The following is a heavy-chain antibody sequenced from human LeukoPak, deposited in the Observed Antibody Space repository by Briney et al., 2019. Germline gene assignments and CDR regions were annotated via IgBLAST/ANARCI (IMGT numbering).Heavy chain of an antibody. CDR1: GFTFDDYA. CDR3: AKDIGGYFGLLDY. Sequence: GGSPRLSCAASGFTFDDYAMHWVRQAPGKGLEWVSGISWNSGSIGYADSVKGRFTISRDNAKNSLYLQMNSLRAEDTALYYCAKDIGGYFGLLDYWGQGTLVTVSS. V-gene: IGHV3-9*01. D-gene: IGHD1-26*01. CDR2: ISWNSGSI. J-gene: IGHJ4*02.